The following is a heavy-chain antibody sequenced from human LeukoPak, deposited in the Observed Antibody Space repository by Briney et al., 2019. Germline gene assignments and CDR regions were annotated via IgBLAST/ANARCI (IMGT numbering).Heavy chain of an antibody. Sequence: GGSLRLSWEASGFTFSTYWMSLVRQAPGQGLKWVANIKQDGSEKYYVDSVKGRFTISRDNAKNSLYLQMNSLRAEDTAMYYCARDSAGNDYWGQGTLVTVSS. V-gene: IGHV3-7*01. CDR2: IKQDGSEK. CDR1: GFTFSTYW. D-gene: IGHD6-13*01. J-gene: IGHJ4*02. CDR3: ARDSAGNDY.